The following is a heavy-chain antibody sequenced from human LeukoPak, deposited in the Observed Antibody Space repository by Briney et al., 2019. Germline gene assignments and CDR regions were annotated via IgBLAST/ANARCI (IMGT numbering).Heavy chain of an antibody. CDR3: AKTSVGEGRIIGSGYFDN. Sequence: GGSLRLSCAASGFTFRNHAMNWVRQAPGKGLEWVSIISGSGTVTYYADSVKGRSTISRDNSKNTLYLQMNSLRAEDTAVYYCAKTSVGEGRIIGSGYFDNWGQGTLVTVSS. D-gene: IGHD2-15*01. CDR2: ISGSGTVT. CDR1: GFTFRNHA. V-gene: IGHV3-23*01. J-gene: IGHJ4*02.